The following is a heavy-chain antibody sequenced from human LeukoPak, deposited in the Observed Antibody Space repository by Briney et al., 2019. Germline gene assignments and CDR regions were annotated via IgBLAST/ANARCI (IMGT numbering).Heavy chain of an antibody. Sequence: ASVKVSCKASGYTFTSYGIIWVRQAPGQGLEWMGWISAYNGITNYAQKLQGRVTMTRDTSTSTAYMELRSLRSDDTAVYYCARDSFTSTAGTSGYWGQGTLVTVSS. D-gene: IGHD6-13*01. CDR3: ARDSFTSTAGTSGY. J-gene: IGHJ4*02. CDR1: GYTFTSYG. CDR2: ISAYNGIT. V-gene: IGHV1-18*01.